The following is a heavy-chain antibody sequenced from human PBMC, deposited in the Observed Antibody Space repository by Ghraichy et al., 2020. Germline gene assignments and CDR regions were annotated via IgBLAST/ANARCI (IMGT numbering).Heavy chain of an antibody. CDR2: MYHSGST. D-gene: IGHD3-10*01. Sequence: SETLSLTCSVSGYSISSGYYWGWIRQPPGKGLEWIGSMYHSGSTYYNPSLKSRVTISVDTSKNQLSLKLSSVTAADTAVYYCARDRGMTATFDYWGQGTLVTVSS. V-gene: IGHV4-38-2*02. CDR3: ARDRGMTATFDY. J-gene: IGHJ4*02. CDR1: GYSISSGYY.